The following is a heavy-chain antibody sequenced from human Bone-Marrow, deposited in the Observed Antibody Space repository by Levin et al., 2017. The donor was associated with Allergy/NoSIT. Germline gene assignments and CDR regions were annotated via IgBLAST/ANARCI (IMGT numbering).Heavy chain of an antibody. J-gene: IGHJ4*02. CDR2: INHSGST. Sequence: SETLSLTCAVYGGSFSGYYWSWIRQPPGKGLEWIGEINHSGSTNYNPSLKSRVTISVDTSKNQFSLKLSSVTAADTAVYYCARERITMVRGVSGFDYWGQGTLVTVSS. CDR3: ARERITMVRGVSGFDY. V-gene: IGHV4-34*01. D-gene: IGHD3-10*01. CDR1: GGSFSGYY.